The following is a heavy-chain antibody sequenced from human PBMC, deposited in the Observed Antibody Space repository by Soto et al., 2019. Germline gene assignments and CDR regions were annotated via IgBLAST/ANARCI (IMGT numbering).Heavy chain of an antibody. CDR3: PGAEGGIFHY. Sequence: QLQLQESGSGLVKPSQTLSLTCAVSGGSISSGGYSWSWIRQPPGKGLEWIGYIYHGESTYYNPSLKVGSTKSVAGSKNRFSLNSTSVTAADTAVYYCPGAEGGIFHYWAQGTLVTVSS. CDR1: GGSISSGGYS. V-gene: IGHV4-30-2*01. CDR2: IYHGEST. J-gene: IGHJ4*02.